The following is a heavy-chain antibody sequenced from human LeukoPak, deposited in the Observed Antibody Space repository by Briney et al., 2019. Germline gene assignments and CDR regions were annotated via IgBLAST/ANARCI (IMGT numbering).Heavy chain of an antibody. J-gene: IGHJ3*02. CDR3: ATYHDTTGYFKEAFEM. D-gene: IGHD3-22*01. Sequence: GGSLRLSCSTSGLRFSRYSFNWVRQAPGKGLGWVAYISTTSETIYYGDSVKGRFNISRDNARNLLYLQMKNLRAEDTAVYFCATYHDTTGYFKEAFEMWGQGTLVTVSS. CDR1: GLRFSRYS. CDR2: ISTTSETI. V-gene: IGHV3-48*04.